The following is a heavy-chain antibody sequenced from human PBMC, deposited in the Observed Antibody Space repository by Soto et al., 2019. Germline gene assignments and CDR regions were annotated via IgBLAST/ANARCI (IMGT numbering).Heavy chain of an antibody. J-gene: IGHJ5*02. CDR3: ARDGRMSAGWFDP. Sequence: PSETLSLTCAVSGGSISSGGYSWSWIRQPPGKGLEWIGYIYHSGSTYYNPSLKSRVTISVDRSKNQFSLKLSSVTAADTAVYYCARDGRMSAGWFDPWGQGTLVTVSS. CDR1: GGSISSGGYS. CDR2: IYHSGST. V-gene: IGHV4-30-2*01.